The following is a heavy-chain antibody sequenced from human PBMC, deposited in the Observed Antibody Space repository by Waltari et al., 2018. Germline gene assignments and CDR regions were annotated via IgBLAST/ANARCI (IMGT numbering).Heavy chain of an antibody. V-gene: IGHV4-39*07. CDR1: GGSISSSSYY. CDR2: IYYSGST. Sequence: QLQLQESGPGLVTPSETLSLTCTVSGGSISSSSYYWGWIRQPPGKGLGWIGSIYYSGSTYYNPSLKSRVTISVDTSKNQFSLKLSSVTAADTAVYYCARGKSKRYSSGWYNFDYWGQGTLVTVSS. CDR3: ARGKSKRYSSGWYNFDY. D-gene: IGHD6-19*01. J-gene: IGHJ4*02.